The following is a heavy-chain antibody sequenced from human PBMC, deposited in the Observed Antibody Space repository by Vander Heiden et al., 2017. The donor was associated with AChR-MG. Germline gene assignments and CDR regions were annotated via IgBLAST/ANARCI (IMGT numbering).Heavy chain of an antibody. Sequence: QVQLVESGGGVVQPGRSLRLSCAASGFNFSSSGMHWVRQAPCKGLEWVAVMWYDGSNKYYADSVKGRFTISRDNSKNTLYLQMNSLRAEDTAVYYCASTVLDCTGGVCPPGAFDYWGQGTLVTVSS. V-gene: IGHV3-33*01. CDR3: ASTVLDCTGGVCPPGAFDY. D-gene: IGHD2-8*02. CDR2: MWYDGSNK. CDR1: GFNFSSSG. J-gene: IGHJ4*02.